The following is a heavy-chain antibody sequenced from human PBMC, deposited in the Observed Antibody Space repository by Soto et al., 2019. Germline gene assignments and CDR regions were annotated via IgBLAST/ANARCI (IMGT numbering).Heavy chain of an antibody. J-gene: IGHJ4*02. D-gene: IGHD6-13*01. CDR2: IIGSGGST. CDR3: AKENGYSSSWFEFDY. V-gene: IGHV3-23*01. Sequence: EVQLLESGGGLVQPGGSLRLSCAASGFTFSSYAMSWVRQAPGKGLEWGSAIIGSGGSTYYADSVKGRFTISRDNSKNTLYLQMNSLRAEDTAVYYCAKENGYSSSWFEFDYWGQGTLVTVSS. CDR1: GFTFSSYA.